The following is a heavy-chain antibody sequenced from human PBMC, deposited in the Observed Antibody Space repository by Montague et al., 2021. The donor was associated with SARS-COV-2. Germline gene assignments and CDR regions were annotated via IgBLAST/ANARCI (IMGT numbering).Heavy chain of an antibody. CDR2: IYYSGST. J-gene: IGHJ6*02. V-gene: IGHV4-39*01. CDR3: ARQPTRGITIFEVVTDYGMDV. D-gene: IGHD3-3*01. CDR1: GGSISSSSYY. Sequence: SETLSLTCTVSGGSISSSSYYWGWIRQPPGKGLEWIGYIYYSGSTYYNPSLKSRVTISVDTSKNQFSLKLSSVTAADTAVYYCARQPTRGITIFEVVTDYGMDVWGQGTTVTVSS.